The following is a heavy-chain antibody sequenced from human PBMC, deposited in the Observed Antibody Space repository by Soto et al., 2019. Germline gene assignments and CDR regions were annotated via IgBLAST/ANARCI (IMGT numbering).Heavy chain of an antibody. Sequence: GGSLRLSCAASGFSFTNYAMHWVRQAPGKGLEWLAVIWYDGNSKYYADSVKGRFTISRDDSKSTLYLQMNSLRADDTAVYYCARDRDIRPIVVVTTEVNWFDPWGQGTLVTVSS. V-gene: IGHV3-33*01. CDR2: IWYDGNSK. CDR1: GFSFTNYA. J-gene: IGHJ5*02. D-gene: IGHD3-22*01. CDR3: ARDRDIRPIVVVTTEVNWFDP.